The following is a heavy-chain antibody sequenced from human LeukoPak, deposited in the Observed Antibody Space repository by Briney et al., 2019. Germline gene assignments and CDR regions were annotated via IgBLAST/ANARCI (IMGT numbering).Heavy chain of an antibody. V-gene: IGHV3-11*03. CDR1: GFTFSDYY. Sequence: GGSLRLSCAASGFTFSDYYMSWIRQAPGKGLEWVSYISSSSSYTNYADSVKGRFTISRDNAKNSLYLQMNSLRAEDTAVYYCARFRERGYSGYDSPADYWGQGTLVTVSS. D-gene: IGHD5-12*01. CDR3: ARFRERGYSGYDSPADY. CDR2: ISSSSSYT. J-gene: IGHJ4*02.